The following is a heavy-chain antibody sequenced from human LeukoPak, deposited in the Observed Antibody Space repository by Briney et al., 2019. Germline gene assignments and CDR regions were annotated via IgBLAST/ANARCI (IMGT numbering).Heavy chain of an antibody. CDR3: ARVDSSSWYRFDY. J-gene: IGHJ4*02. V-gene: IGHV4-61*02. CDR2: IYSSGST. D-gene: IGHD6-13*01. Sequence: SETLSLTCIVSGGSISSGSYYWTWIRQSAGKGLEWIGRIYSSGSTNYNPSLKSRFTISVDTSKNQFFLKLSSVTAADTAVYYCARVDSSSWYRFDYWGQGTLVTVSS. CDR1: GGSISSGSYY.